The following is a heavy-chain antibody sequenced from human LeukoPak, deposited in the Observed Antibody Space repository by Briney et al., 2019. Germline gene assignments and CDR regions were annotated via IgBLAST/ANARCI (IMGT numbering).Heavy chain of an antibody. CDR1: GDSISSYY. CDR2: FYTSGSP. CDR3: ARDGVPAAYNAFDI. D-gene: IGHD2-2*01. V-gene: IGHV4-4*07. J-gene: IGHJ3*02. Sequence: SSETLSLTCTVSGDSISSYYWSWIRQPAGQGLEWIGRFYTSGSPTYNPSLKSRVSMSLDTSKNQFSLKLNSVTAADTAVYYCARDGVPAAYNAFDIWGQGTMVTVSS.